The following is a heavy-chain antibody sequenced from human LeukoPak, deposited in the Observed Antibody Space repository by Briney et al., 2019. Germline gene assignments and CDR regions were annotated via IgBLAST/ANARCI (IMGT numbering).Heavy chain of an antibody. CDR2: IGGSGGNT. CDR3: AKAPYFYSGMDV. J-gene: IGHJ6*02. Sequence: GRSLRLSCAASGFTFSTYAMTWVRQAPGKGLEWVSSIGGSGGNTHYGGSVKGRFTVSRDNSKNTLHLQMNSLRVEDTAVYYCAKAPYFYSGMDVWGQGTTVTVSS. CDR1: GFTFSTYA. V-gene: IGHV3-23*01.